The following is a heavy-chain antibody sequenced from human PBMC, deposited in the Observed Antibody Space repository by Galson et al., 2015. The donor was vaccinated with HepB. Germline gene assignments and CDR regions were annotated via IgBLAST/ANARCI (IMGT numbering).Heavy chain of an antibody. CDR3: ARVASSCGLGY. CDR2: IIPILGIA. Sequence: SVKVSCKASGGTFSSYAISWVRQAPGQGLEWMGRIIPILGIANYAQKFQGRVTITADKSTSTAYMELSSLRSEDTAVYYCARVASSCGLGYWGQGTLVTVSS. V-gene: IGHV1-69*04. J-gene: IGHJ4*02. D-gene: IGHD2-15*01. CDR1: GGTFSSYA.